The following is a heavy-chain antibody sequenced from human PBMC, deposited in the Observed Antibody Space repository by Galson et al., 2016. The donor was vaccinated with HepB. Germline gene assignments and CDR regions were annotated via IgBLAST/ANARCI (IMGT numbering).Heavy chain of an antibody. D-gene: IGHD3-10*01. CDR1: GGSISNDYW. V-gene: IGHV4-4*02. CDR2: IYQTGTA. Sequence: SETLSLTCAVSGGSISNDYWWSWVRQSPGKELEWIGEIYQTGTANYNPSFTRRATIFVDKSKNQFSLNLTSVTAADTAVYYCVRSSGKPSQFDLWGRGTLVTVSS. CDR3: VRSSGKPSQFDL. J-gene: IGHJ4*02.